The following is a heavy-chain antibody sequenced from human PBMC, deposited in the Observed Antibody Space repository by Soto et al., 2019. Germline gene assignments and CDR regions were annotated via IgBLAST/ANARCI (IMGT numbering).Heavy chain of an antibody. CDR2: ISRGGGNT. CDR1: GFTFSSYA. CDR3: AKRAAADSVCDSPSCFLSAFGF. Sequence: EVQLLESGGGLVQPGGSLRLSCAASGFTFSSYAMSWVRQAPGKGLEWVASISRGGGNTYYADAVKGRFSISRDNSKKAIYLQKNRRRDEDAAVNYWAKRAAADSVCDSPSCFLSAFGFWGQGTVVSGSS. J-gene: IGHJ3*01. D-gene: IGHD2-2*01. V-gene: IGHV3-23*01.